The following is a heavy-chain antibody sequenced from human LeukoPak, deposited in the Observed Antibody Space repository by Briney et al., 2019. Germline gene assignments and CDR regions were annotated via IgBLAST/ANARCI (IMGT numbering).Heavy chain of an antibody. Sequence: PSETLSLTCAVYGGSFSGYYWSWIRQPRGKELEWIGEINHSGSANYNPSLVSRVTISVDTSKSQFSLKLSSVTAADTAVYYCARDSNSWNYFDNWGQGTLVTVSS. D-gene: IGHD6-13*01. CDR3: ARDSNSWNYFDN. J-gene: IGHJ4*02. CDR2: INHSGSA. V-gene: IGHV4-34*01. CDR1: GGSFSGYY.